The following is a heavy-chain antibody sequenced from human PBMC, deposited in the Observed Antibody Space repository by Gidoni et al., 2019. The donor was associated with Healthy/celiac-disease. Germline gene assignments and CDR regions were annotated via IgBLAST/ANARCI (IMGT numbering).Heavy chain of an antibody. J-gene: IGHJ4*02. CDR3: ARGDGGYISSGYFDY. D-gene: IGHD5-12*01. Sequence: QLQLQESGPGLVKPSETLSLPCTVSGGSISSRSYYWGWIRQPPGKGLEWIGSIYYSGSTYYNPSLKSRVTISVDTSKNQFSLKLSSVTAADTAVYYCARGDGGYISSGYFDYWGQGTLVTVSS. CDR1: GGSISSRSYY. V-gene: IGHV4-39*07. CDR2: IYYSGST.